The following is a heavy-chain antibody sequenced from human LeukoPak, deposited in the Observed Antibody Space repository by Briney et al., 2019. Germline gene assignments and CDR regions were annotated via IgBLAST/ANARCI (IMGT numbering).Heavy chain of an antibody. V-gene: IGHV1-18*01. CDR3: ARAGRKVVPAASDY. J-gene: IGHJ4*02. D-gene: IGHD2-2*01. CDR2: ISAYNGNT. Sequence: ASVTVSCKASGYTFTSYGISWVRQAPGQGLEWMGWISAYNGNTNYAQKLQGRVTMTTDTSTSTAYMELRSLRSDDTAVYYCARAGRKVVPAASDYWGQGTLVTVSS. CDR1: GYTFTSYG.